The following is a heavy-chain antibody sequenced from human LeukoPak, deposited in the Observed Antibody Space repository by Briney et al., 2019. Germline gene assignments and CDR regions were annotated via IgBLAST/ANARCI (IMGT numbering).Heavy chain of an antibody. CDR3: ASLRRQRIDY. J-gene: IGHJ4*02. V-gene: IGHV4-39*01. CDR1: GGSISSGTYY. Sequence: SETLFLTCTVSGGSISSGTYYWGWIRQPPGKGLEWIGSIYYIGSTYYNPSLKSRVTISVDTSKNQFSLKLNSVTAADTAVYYCASLRRQRIDYWGQGALVTVSS. CDR2: IYYIGST. D-gene: IGHD5-24*01.